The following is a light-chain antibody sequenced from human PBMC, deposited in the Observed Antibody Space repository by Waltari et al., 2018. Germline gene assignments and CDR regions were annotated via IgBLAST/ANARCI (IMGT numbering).Light chain of an antibody. CDR1: SSDVGSSDY. CDR2: HVT. CDR3: SSNAGINNFV. V-gene: IGLV2-8*01. J-gene: IGLJ2*01. Sequence: QSALTQPPSASGSPGQTVTISCAGTSSDVGSSDYVSWYQKHPGQAPKLLIYHVTKRPSGVPVRFAGSKSGNTASLTVSGLQAEDEADYYCSSNAGINNFVFGGGTKLTVL.